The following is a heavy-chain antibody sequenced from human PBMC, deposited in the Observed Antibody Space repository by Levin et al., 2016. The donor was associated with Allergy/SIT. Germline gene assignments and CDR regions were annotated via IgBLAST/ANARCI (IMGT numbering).Heavy chain of an antibody. D-gene: IGHD3-3*01. Sequence: ASVKVSCKASGYTFTSYGISWVRQAPGQGLEWMGWISAYNGNTNYAQKLQGRVTMTTDTSTSTAYMELRSLRSDDTAVYYCARDLQSDDYDFWSGFDYWGQGTLVTVSS. CDR2: ISAYNGNT. V-gene: IGHV1-18*01. J-gene: IGHJ4*02. CDR3: ARDLQSDDYDFWSGFDY. CDR1: GYTFTSYG.